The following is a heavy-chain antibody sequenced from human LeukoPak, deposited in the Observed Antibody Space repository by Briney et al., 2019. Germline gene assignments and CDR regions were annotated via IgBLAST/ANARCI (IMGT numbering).Heavy chain of an antibody. CDR1: GGSISSSNW. V-gene: IGHV4-4*02. CDR2: IYHSGST. J-gene: IGHJ3*02. D-gene: IGHD4-17*01. Sequence: SETLSLSCAVSGGSISSSNWWSWVRQPPGKGLEWIGEIYHSGSTNHNPSLKSRVTISVDKSKNQFSLKLSSVTAADTAVYYCARDGWAVTTGHDAFDIWGQGTMVTVSS. CDR3: ARDGWAVTTGHDAFDI.